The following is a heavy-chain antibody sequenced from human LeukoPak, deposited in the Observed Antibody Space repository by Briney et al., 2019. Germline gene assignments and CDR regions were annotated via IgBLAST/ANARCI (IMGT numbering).Heavy chain of an antibody. Sequence: ASVKVSCKVSGYTLTELSMHWVRQAPGKGLEWMGGFDPEDGETIYAQKFQGRVTMTEDTSTDTAYMELSSLRSEDTAVYYCAAPPYYSSSWYVFDYWGQGTLVTVSS. J-gene: IGHJ4*02. CDR3: AAPPYYSSSWYVFDY. CDR1: GYTLTELS. D-gene: IGHD6-13*01. V-gene: IGHV1-24*01. CDR2: FDPEDGET.